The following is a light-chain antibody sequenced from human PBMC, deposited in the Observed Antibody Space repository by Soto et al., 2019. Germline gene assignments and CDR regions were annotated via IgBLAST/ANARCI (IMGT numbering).Light chain of an antibody. J-gene: IGKJ1*01. V-gene: IGKV3-20*01. Sequence: DILLTQSPGPLSLSPGERATLSCRASQSVSSSYLAWYQQRPGQAPRLLIYGASSRATGIPDRFSGSGAGTDFTLTISSLQPDDFATYYCQHYNSYSEAFGQGTKVDIK. CDR2: GAS. CDR1: QSVSSSY. CDR3: QHYNSYSEA.